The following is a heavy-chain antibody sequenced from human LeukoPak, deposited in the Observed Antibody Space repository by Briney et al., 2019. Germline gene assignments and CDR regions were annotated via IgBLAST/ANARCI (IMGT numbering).Heavy chain of an antibody. Sequence: GGSLRLSCAASGFTFSSYAMSWVRQAPGKGLEWVSAISGSGGSTYYADSVKGRFTISRDNSKNTPYLQMNSLRAEDTAVYYCAKDRHYSSSWKWWVYWGQGTLVTVSS. CDR3: AKDRHYSSSWKWWVY. CDR2: ISGSGGST. D-gene: IGHD6-13*01. V-gene: IGHV3-23*01. CDR1: GFTFSSYA. J-gene: IGHJ4*02.